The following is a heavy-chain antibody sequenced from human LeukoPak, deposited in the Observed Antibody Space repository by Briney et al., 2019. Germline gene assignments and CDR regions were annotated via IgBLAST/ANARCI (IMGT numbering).Heavy chain of an antibody. CDR1: GFTFSSYA. V-gene: IGHV3-23*01. D-gene: IGHD6-6*01. J-gene: IGHJ4*02. Sequence: GGSLRLSCAASGFTFSSYAMSWVRQAPGKGLEWFSAITDSGGSTYHADSVKGRFTISRDNSKDTLYLQMNSLRAEDTAVYYCAKGSSSSRSYYFDYWGQGTLITVSS. CDR3: AKGSSSSRSYYFDY. CDR2: ITDSGGST.